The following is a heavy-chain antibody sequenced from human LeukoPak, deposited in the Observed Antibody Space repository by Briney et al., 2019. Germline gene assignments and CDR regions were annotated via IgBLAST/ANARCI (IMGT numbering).Heavy chain of an antibody. CDR1: GFTFSRHD. CDR3: AKDGARYLLTYYFEY. D-gene: IGHD3-9*01. CDR2: ISYDGSKQ. V-gene: IGHV3-30*18. J-gene: IGHJ4*02. Sequence: GGSLRLSYAASGFTFSRHDTHWVRQAPGKGLEWVAAISYDGSKQLYADSVKGRFTISRDNSKNTLNLQMNSLRDEDTAVYYCAKDGARYLLTYYFEYWGQGTLVTVSS.